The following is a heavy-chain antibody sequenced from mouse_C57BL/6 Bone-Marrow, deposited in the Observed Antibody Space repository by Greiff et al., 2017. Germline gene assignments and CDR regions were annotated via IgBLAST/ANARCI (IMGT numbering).Heavy chain of an antibody. D-gene: IGHD1-1*01. CDR1: GFTFSSYG. Sequence: EVQVVESGGDLVKPGGSLKLSCAASGFTFSSYGMSWVRQTPDKRLEWVATISSGGSYTYYPDSVKGRFTISRDNAKNTLYLQMSSLKSEDTAMYYCARPAYYGSSYPYYAMDYWGQGTSVTVSS. J-gene: IGHJ4*01. V-gene: IGHV5-6*01. CDR3: ARPAYYGSSYPYYAMDY. CDR2: ISSGGSYT.